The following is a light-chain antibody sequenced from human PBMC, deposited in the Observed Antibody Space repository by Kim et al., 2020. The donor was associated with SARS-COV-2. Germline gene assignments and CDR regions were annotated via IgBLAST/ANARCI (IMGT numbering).Light chain of an antibody. CDR3: SSYAGSNNLV. Sequence: GQSVTISCNGTSSDVGGYTYVSWYQQHPGKAPKRMIYEVSKRPSGVPDRFSGSKSGNTASLTVSGLQAEDEADYYCSSYAGSNNLVFGGGTQLTVL. V-gene: IGLV2-8*01. J-gene: IGLJ2*01. CDR1: SSDVGGYTY. CDR2: EVS.